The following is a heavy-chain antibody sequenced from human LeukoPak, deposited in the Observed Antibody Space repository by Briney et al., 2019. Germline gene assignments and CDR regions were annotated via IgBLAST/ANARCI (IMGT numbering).Heavy chain of an antibody. CDR2: MNPNSGNT. J-gene: IGHJ6*03. D-gene: IGHD2-15*01. CDR1: GYTFTSYD. Sequence: ASVKVSCKASGYTFTSYDINWVRQATGQGLEWMGWMNPNSGNTGYAQKFQGRVTITRNTSISTAYMELSSLRSEDTGVYYCARGFSGYCSGGSCYLNPFSYYYYMDVWGKGTTVTVSS. V-gene: IGHV1-8*03. CDR3: ARGFSGYCSGGSCYLNPFSYYYYMDV.